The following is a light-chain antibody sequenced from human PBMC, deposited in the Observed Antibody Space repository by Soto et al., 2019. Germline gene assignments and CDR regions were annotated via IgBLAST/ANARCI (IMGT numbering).Light chain of an antibody. J-gene: IGLJ1*01. CDR2: EVK. CDR1: GSDVGAYNL. CDR3: CSYAGTGADV. V-gene: IGLV2-23*02. Sequence: QSALTQPASVSGSPGQSITISCAGTGSDVGAYNLVSWYQQHPGKAPKLIICEVKTRPSGISNRFSGSKSGDTASLTISGLQAEDEANYFCCSYAGTGADVFGTGTKVTVL.